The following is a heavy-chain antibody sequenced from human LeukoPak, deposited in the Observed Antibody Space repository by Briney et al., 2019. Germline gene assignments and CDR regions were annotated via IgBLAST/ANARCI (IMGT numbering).Heavy chain of an antibody. V-gene: IGHV3-23*01. D-gene: IGHD3-9*01. CDR1: GFTFTTYA. CDR2: ISGGGGGT. CDR3: AKFYDILTGYFDH. J-gene: IGHJ4*02. Sequence: PGGSLRLSCAASGFTFTTYAMGWVRQSPGKGLEWVSSISGGGGGTYYAEFVKGRFTISRDNSKNILYLQMNSLRAEDTAVYYCAKFYDILTGYFDHWGQGTLVTLS.